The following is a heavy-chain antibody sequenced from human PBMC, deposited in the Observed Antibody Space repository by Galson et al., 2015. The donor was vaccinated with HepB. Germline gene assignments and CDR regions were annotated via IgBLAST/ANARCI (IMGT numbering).Heavy chain of an antibody. CDR3: ARKARGVDY. Sequence: SETLSLTCAVYGGSFSGYCWSWIRQPPGKGLEWIGEINHSGSTNYNPPLKSRVTISVDTSKNQCSLKLSSVTAADTAAYYCARKARGVDYWGQGTLVTVSS. CDR1: GGSFSGYC. CDR2: INHSGST. D-gene: IGHD6-6*01. J-gene: IGHJ4*02. V-gene: IGHV4-34*01.